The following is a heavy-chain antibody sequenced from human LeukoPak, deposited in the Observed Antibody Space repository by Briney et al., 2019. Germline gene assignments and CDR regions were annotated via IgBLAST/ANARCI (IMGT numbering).Heavy chain of an antibody. CDR1: GFTFSSYS. D-gene: IGHD3-22*01. V-gene: IGHV3-21*01. J-gene: IGHJ4*02. CDR3: ARDPRYYYDSSGYYYPYYFDY. Sequence: GGSLRLSCAASGFTFSSYSMNWGRQAPGKGREWGSSISSSSSDIYYADSVKGRFTISRDKAKKSLYLQMNSLRAEDTAVYYCARDPRYYYDSSGYYYPYYFDYWGQGTLVTVSS. CDR2: ISSSSSDI.